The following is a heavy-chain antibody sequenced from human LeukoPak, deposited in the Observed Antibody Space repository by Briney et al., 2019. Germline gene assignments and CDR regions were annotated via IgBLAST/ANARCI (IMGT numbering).Heavy chain of an antibody. V-gene: IGHV5-51*01. Sequence: GESLKISCKGSGYSFTTYWIGWVRQMPGQGLEWMGIIYHGDSDTRYSPSFQGQVTISADKSISTAYLQWSSLKASDTAMYYCARRHFDSGGYGSFDYWGQGTQVTVSS. D-gene: IGHD3-22*01. CDR3: ARRHFDSGGYGSFDY. J-gene: IGHJ4*02. CDR2: IYHGDSDT. CDR1: GYSFTTYW.